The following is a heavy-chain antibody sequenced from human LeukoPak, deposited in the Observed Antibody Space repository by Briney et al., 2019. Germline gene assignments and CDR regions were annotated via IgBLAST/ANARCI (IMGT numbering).Heavy chain of an antibody. D-gene: IGHD6-13*01. CDR3: ARVSSSWYKAPHHIYYYYYYGMDV. J-gene: IGHJ6*02. Sequence: SETLSLTCAVYGGSFSGYYWSWIRQPPGKGLEWIGEINHSGSTNYNPSLKSRVTISVDTSKNQFSLKLSSVTAADTAVYYCARVSSSWYKAPHHIYYYYYYGMDVWGQGTTATVSS. CDR2: INHSGST. V-gene: IGHV4-34*01. CDR1: GGSFSGYY.